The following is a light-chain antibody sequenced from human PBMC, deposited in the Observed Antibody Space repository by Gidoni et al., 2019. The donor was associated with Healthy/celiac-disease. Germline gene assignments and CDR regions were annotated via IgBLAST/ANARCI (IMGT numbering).Light chain of an antibody. V-gene: IGKV1-8*01. CDR2: AAS. CDR3: QQYYSYPRT. Sequence: AIRMTQSPSSFSASPGDRVTITCRASQGISSYLAWYQQKPGKAPKLLIYAASTLQSGVPSRFSGSGSGTDFTLTISCLQSEDVATYYCQQYYSYPRTFGQGSKVEIK. CDR1: QGISSY. J-gene: IGKJ1*01.